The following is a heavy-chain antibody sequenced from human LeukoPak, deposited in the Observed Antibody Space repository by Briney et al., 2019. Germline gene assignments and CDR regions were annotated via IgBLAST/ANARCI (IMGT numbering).Heavy chain of an antibody. D-gene: IGHD6-6*01. V-gene: IGHV3-7*01. CDR2: IKQDGSEN. Sequence: PGGSLRLSCAASGFTFSSYWMSWVRQAPGKGLEWVANIKQDGSENYYVDSVKGRFTISRDNAKNSLYLKMNSLRAEDTAVYYCARERALYSSSSAYSYYMDVWGKGTTVTVSS. J-gene: IGHJ6*03. CDR3: ARERALYSSSSAYSYYMDV. CDR1: GFTFSSYW.